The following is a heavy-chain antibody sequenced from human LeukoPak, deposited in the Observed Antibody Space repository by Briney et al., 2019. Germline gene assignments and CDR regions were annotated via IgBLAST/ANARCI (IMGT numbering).Heavy chain of an antibody. V-gene: IGHV1-69*05. CDR1: GGTFSSYA. D-gene: IGHD6-19*01. J-gene: IGHJ4*02. CDR2: IIPIFGTA. CDR3: ARGDLLAGYFDY. Sequence: ASVKVSCKASGGTFSSYAISWVRQAPGQGLEWMGGIIPIFGTANYAQKFQGRVTITTDESTSTAYMELSSLRSEDTAVYYCARGDLLAGYFDYWGQGTLVTVSS.